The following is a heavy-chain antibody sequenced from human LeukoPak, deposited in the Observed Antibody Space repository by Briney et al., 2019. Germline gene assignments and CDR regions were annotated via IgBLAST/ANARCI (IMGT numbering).Heavy chain of an antibody. V-gene: IGHV4-61*01. CDR1: GGSVSSGSYY. J-gene: IGHJ3*02. Sequence: SETLSLTCTVFGGSVSSGSYYWSWIRQPPGKRLEWIGYISYTGTTNYNPSLRSRVTISVDMSKNQIFLKLNSVTAADTAVYHCASPSGGRYRDDALDIWGQGTMVTVSS. CDR3: ASPSGGRYRDDALDI. D-gene: IGHD3-10*01. CDR2: ISYTGTT.